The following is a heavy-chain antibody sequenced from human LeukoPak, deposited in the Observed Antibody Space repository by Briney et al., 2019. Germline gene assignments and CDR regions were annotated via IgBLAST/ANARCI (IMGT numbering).Heavy chain of an antibody. CDR3: VRVGRSAFDI. Sequence: PGGSLRLSCAASGFTLGSYWMSWVRQAPGKGLEWVANMKQDGSDKYYVDSVKGRFTVSRDNAQNSLYLQINSLRAEDTAVYYCVRVGRSAFDIWGQGTMVTVSS. J-gene: IGHJ3*02. CDR2: MKQDGSDK. CDR1: GFTLGSYW. V-gene: IGHV3-7*01.